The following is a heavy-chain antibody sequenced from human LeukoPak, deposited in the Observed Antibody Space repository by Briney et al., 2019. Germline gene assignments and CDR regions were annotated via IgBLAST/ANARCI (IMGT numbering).Heavy chain of an antibody. V-gene: IGHV1-18*01. CDR1: GYTFSNYG. Sequence: ASVKVSCKASGYTFSNYGISWVRQAPGQGLEWMGWISAYNGNITYAPKFQGRVTMTTDTSTTTAYMELRSLRSDDTAIYYCARDFRHLVLWFDPWGQGTLVIVSS. J-gene: IGHJ5*02. CDR3: ARDFRHLVLWFDP. D-gene: IGHD3-10*02. CDR2: ISAYNGNI.